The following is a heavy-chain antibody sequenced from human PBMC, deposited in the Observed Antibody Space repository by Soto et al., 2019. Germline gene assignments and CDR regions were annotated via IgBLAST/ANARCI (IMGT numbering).Heavy chain of an antibody. CDR1: GYTFTSYV. CDR2: ISAYNGNT. CDR3: ARDCARRGSCYWGIDY. J-gene: IGHJ4*02. V-gene: IGHV1-18*01. D-gene: IGHD2-15*01. Sequence: ASVKVSCKASGYTFTSYVISWVRQAPGQGLEWMGWISAYNGNTNYAQKLQGRVTMTTDTSTSTAYMELRSLRSDDTAVYYCARDCARRGSCYWGIDYWGQGTLVTVSS.